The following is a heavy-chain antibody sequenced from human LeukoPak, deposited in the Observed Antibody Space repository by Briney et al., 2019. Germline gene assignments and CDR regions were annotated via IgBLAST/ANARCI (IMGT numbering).Heavy chain of an antibody. J-gene: IGHJ5*02. Sequence: GGSLRLSCAASGFTFSSYAMSWVRQAPGKGLEWVSAISGSGDSTYYADSVKGRFTISRDNSKNTLYLQMNSLRAEDTAVYYCAKDVGYCSSTSCPFWFDPWGQGTLVTVSS. CDR3: AKDVGYCSSTSCPFWFDP. D-gene: IGHD2-2*01. V-gene: IGHV3-23*01. CDR1: GFTFSSYA. CDR2: ISGSGDST.